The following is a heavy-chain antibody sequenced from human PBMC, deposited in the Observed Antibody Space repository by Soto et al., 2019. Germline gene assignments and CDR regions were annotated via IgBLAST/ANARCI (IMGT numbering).Heavy chain of an antibody. CDR3: ARGVATIGP. Sequence: LETRSLTCTVSGDSISSYYWTWIRQPPGKGLEWIGYIYYSGSTNYNPSLKSRVTISVDTSKNQFSLKLTSVTAADTAVYYCARGVATIGPWGQGTLVTVSS. CDR2: IYYSGST. V-gene: IGHV4-59*01. J-gene: IGHJ5*02. D-gene: IGHD5-12*01. CDR1: GDSISSYY.